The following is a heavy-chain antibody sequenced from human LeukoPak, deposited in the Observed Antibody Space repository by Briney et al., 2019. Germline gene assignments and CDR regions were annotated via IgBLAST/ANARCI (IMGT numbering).Heavy chain of an antibody. Sequence: PGGSLRLSCAASGFTFSSYDMHWVRHATRKGLDWVSAINTAGDTYYPGSVKGRFTISRENAKNSLYLQMNSLRAGDTAVYYCVRSGRAGVGGMDFWGQGTTVTVSS. CDR2: INTAGDT. CDR1: GFTFSSYD. J-gene: IGHJ6*02. CDR3: VRSGRAGVGGMDF. D-gene: IGHD7-27*01. V-gene: IGHV3-13*01.